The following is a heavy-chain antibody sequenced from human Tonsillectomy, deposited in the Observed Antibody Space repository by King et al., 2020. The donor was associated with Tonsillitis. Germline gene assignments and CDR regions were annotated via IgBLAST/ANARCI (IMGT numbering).Heavy chain of an antibody. CDR1: GGSITSGSYY. V-gene: IGHV4-39*01. CDR3: ANIQAAGSTNWFDP. J-gene: IGHJ5*02. Sequence: LQLQESGPGLVKPSETLSLICTVSGGSITSGSYYWGWIRQPPGKGLEWIGSIFYGGSTYYNPSLKSRVTISEDTSKNQFSLKLSSVTAADTAVYYCANIQAAGSTNWFDPWGQGTLVIVSS. D-gene: IGHD6-13*01. CDR2: IFYGGST.